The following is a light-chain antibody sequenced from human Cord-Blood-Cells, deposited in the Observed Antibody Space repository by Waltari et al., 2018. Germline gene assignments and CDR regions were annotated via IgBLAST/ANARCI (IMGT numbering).Light chain of an antibody. CDR2: EVS. CDR1: SSDVGGYNY. CDR3: SSYAGSNNLV. J-gene: IGLJ2*01. V-gene: IGLV2-8*01. Sequence: QSALTQPHSASGSPGQSVTISCTGTSSDVGGYNYVSWYQQHPGKAPKPMIYEVSKRPSGVPDRFSGSKSGNTASLTVSGLQAEDEADYYCSSYAGSNNLVFGGGTKLTVL.